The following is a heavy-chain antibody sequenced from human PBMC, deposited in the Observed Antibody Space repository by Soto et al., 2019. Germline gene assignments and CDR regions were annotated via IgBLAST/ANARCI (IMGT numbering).Heavy chain of an antibody. CDR2: ISSSSSYI. CDR3: ARDRVVVAAEFDY. D-gene: IGHD2-15*01. J-gene: IGHJ4*02. V-gene: IGHV3-21*01. CDR1: GFTFSSYS. Sequence: GESLKISCAASGFTFSSYSINWVRQAPGKGLEWVSSISSSSSYIYYADSVKGRFTISRDNAKNSLYLQMNSLRAEDTAVYYCARDRVVVAAEFDYWGQGTLVTVSS.